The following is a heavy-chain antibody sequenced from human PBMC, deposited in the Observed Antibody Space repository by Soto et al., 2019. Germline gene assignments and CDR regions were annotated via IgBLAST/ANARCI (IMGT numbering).Heavy chain of an antibody. V-gene: IGHV1-69*01. J-gene: IGHJ5*02. D-gene: IGHD6-13*01. CDR3: ARAAHAYSRSWYWFDP. CDR2: IIPIFGTA. Sequence: QVQLVQSGAEVKKPGSSVKVSCKASGGTFSSYAISWVRQAPGQGLEWMGGIIPIFGTANYAQKFQGRVTITADESTSTASMELSSLRSEDTAVSYCARAAHAYSRSWYWFDPWGQGTLVTVSS. CDR1: GGTFSSYA.